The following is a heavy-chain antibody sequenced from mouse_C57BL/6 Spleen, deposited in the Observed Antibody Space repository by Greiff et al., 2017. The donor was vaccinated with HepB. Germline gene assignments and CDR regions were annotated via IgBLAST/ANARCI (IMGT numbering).Heavy chain of an antibody. CDR2: INPNNGGT. V-gene: IGHV1-26*01. CDR3: ARGDYDDLYAMDY. J-gene: IGHJ4*01. D-gene: IGHD2-4*01. Sequence: VQLQQSGPELVKPGASVKISCKASGYTFTDYYMNWVKQSHGKSLEWIGDINPNNGGTSYNQKFKGKATLTVDTSSSTAYMELRSLTSEDSAVYYCARGDYDDLYAMDYWGQGTSVTVSS. CDR1: GYTFTDYY.